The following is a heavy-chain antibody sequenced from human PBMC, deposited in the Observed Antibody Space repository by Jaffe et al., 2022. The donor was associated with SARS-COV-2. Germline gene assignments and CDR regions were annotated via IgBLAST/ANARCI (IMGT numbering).Heavy chain of an antibody. Sequence: EVQLVESGGGLVQPGGSLRLSCAASGFTFSSYWMHWVRQAPGKGLVWVSRINSDGSSTSYADSVKGRFTISRDNAKNTLYLQMNSLRAEDTAVYYCARVHLRSSSQTELDYWGQGTLVTVSS. CDR1: GFTFSSYW. CDR3: ARVHLRSSSQTELDY. J-gene: IGHJ4*02. CDR2: INSDGSST. D-gene: IGHD6-13*01. V-gene: IGHV3-74*01.